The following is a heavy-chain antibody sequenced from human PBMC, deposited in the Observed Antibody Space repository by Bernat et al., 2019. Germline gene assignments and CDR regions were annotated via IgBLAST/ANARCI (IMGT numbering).Heavy chain of an antibody. D-gene: IGHD5-12*01. J-gene: IGHJ3*02. CDR1: GGSISSSSYY. Sequence: QLQLQESGPGLVKPSETLSLTCTVSGGSISSSSYYWGWIRQPPGKGLEWIGSIYYSGSTYYNPSLKSRVTISVDTSKNQFSLKLSSVTAADTAVYYCARHFREMATLDGIWIWGQGTMVTVSS. CDR2: IYYSGST. V-gene: IGHV4-39*01. CDR3: ARHFREMATLDGIWI.